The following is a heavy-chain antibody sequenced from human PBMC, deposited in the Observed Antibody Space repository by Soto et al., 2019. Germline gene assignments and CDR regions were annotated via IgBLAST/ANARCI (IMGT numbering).Heavy chain of an antibody. V-gene: IGHV3-11*05. CDR1: RLSLSDYY. J-gene: IGHJ4*02. CDR2: IGGSSSDT. Sequence: GVSMRLSCAASRLSLSDYYMCWIRQAPGRGLEWASYIGGSSSDTDYADSVKGRFTISRDNAKNSLYLQMNSLRAEDSAVYCCARGIHNNYGVTPAYWGQGTLVTGSS. CDR3: ARGIHNNYGVTPAY. D-gene: IGHD2-8*01.